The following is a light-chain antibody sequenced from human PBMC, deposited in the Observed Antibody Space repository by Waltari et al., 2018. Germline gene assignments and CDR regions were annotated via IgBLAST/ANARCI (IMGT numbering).Light chain of an antibody. CDR3: ATWDDSLNAVV. CDR2: ANR. J-gene: IGLJ2*01. Sequence: QPLLTQAPSASGTPGQRVTISCSGRDSNIGENTVSWFRQLPGTAPKLLIYANRQRPSGVPDRFSGSKSGTSASLDIIGLQSDDEADYFCATWDDSLNAVVFGGGTRLTVL. V-gene: IGLV1-44*01. CDR1: DSNIGENT.